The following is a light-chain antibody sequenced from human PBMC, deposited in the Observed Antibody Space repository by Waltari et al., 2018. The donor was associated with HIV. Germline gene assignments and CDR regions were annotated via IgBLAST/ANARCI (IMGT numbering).Light chain of an antibody. V-gene: IGLV2-8*01. CDR1: TSDVGAYNY. J-gene: IGLJ2*01. CDR3: TSYAGRNTLV. CDR2: EVF. Sequence: QSALTQPPSASGSTGQSVTISCTGKTSDVGAYNYVSWYQQHPGKAPKLIIYEVFKRPSGVPDRFSGSKSGNTASLTVSGLQAEDEADYYCTSYAGRNTLVFGGGTKLTVL.